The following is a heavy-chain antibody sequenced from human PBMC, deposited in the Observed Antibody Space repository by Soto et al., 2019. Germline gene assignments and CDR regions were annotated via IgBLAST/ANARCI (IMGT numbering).Heavy chain of an antibody. CDR1: GFTFSSYG. Sequence: PGGSLRLSCAASGFTFSSYGMHWVRQAPGKGLEWVAVISYDGSNKYYADSVKGRFTISRDNSKNTLYLQMNSLRAEDTAVYYCAKDQGDGYNSPRRYYYYGMDVWGQGTTVTVSS. J-gene: IGHJ6*02. CDR2: ISYDGSNK. D-gene: IGHD2-21*01. V-gene: IGHV3-30*18. CDR3: AKDQGDGYNSPRRYYYYGMDV.